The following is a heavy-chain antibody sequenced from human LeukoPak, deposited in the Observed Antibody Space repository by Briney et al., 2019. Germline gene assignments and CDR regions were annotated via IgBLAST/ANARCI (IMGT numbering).Heavy chain of an antibody. Sequence: TGGSLRLSCAASGFTFSSYAMRWVRQAAGKGGEWVSAISGSGGSTYYADSVKGRFTISRDNSKNTLYLQMNSLRAEDTAVYYCAKEDGYCSSTSCYYYFDYWGQGTLVTVSS. D-gene: IGHD2-2*01. J-gene: IGHJ4*02. CDR3: AKEDGYCSSTSCYYYFDY. CDR1: GFTFSSYA. CDR2: ISGSGGST. V-gene: IGHV3-23*01.